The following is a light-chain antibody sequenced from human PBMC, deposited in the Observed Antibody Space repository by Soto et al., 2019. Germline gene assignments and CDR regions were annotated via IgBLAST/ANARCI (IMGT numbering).Light chain of an antibody. V-gene: IGLV2-8*01. CDR1: SSDVGGYNY. CDR2: EVS. CDR3: SSYAHSSYV. J-gene: IGLJ1*01. Sequence: LTHPLSASGSPGQSVTISCTGTSSDVGGYNYVSWYQQHPGKAPKLMIYEVSKRPSGVPDRFSGSKSGNTASLTVSGLQAEKEADYYSSSYAHSSYVFGPGTKVPVL.